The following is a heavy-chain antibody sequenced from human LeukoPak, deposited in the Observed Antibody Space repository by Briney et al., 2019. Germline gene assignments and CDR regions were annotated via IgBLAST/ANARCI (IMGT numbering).Heavy chain of an antibody. D-gene: IGHD6-13*01. CDR2: ISSSSSYI. Sequence: PGRSLRLSCAASGFTFSSYGMYWVRQAPGKGLEWVSSISSSSSYIYYADSVKGRFTISRDNAKNSLYLQMNSLRAEDTAVYYCARTENGISSSWYVDYWGQGTLVTVSS. CDR1: GFTFSSYG. V-gene: IGHV3-21*01. CDR3: ARTENGISSSWYVDY. J-gene: IGHJ4*02.